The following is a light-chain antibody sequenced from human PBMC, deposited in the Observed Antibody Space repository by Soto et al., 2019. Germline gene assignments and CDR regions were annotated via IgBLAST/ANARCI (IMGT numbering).Light chain of an antibody. J-gene: IGKJ4*01. Sequence: EIVLTQSPGTVSLSPGERATLSCRASQSVTSSYLAWYQQKPGQAPRLLIYGVSSRATGIPDRFSGSGAGTDFTLTISRLEPEDVAVYYGQKYGDSPLTFGGGTKVEIK. V-gene: IGKV3-20*01. CDR3: QKYGDSPLT. CDR2: GVS. CDR1: QSVTSSY.